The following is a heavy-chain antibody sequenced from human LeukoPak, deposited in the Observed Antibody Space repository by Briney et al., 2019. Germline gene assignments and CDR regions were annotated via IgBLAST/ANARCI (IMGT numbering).Heavy chain of an antibody. CDR3: ASAQMKLATIG. CDR1: GYTFTAYY. CDR2: INPSSGDT. J-gene: IGHJ4*02. V-gene: IGHV1-2*02. D-gene: IGHD5-24*01. Sequence: ASVKVSCKTSGYTFTAYYSNWVRQAPGQALEWLGWINPSSGDTNYAQNFQGRVTMTGDTSINTAYMELSSLTSDDTAVYYCASAQMKLATIGWGQGTLVTVSS.